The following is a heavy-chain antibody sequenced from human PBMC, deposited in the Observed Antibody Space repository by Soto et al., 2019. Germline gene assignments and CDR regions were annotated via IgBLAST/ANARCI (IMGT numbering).Heavy chain of an antibody. J-gene: IGHJ6*02. CDR3: ARDGRIREYNWNWWDYYYGMDV. CDR1: GYTFTSYA. V-gene: IGHV1-3*01. D-gene: IGHD1-7*01. Sequence: QVQLVQSGAEVKKPGASVKVSCKASGYTFTSYAMHWVRQAPGQRLEWMGWINAGNGNTKYSQKFQGRVTITRDTAASTAYMELSSLRSEDTAVYYCARDGRIREYNWNWWDYYYGMDVWGQGTTVTVSS. CDR2: INAGNGNT.